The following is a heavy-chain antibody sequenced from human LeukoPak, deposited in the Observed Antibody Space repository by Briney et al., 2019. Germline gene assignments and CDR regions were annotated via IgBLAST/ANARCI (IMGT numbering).Heavy chain of an antibody. CDR1: RFTFSSYW. J-gene: IGHJ4*02. Sequence: GGSLRLSCAASRFTFSSYWMNWARQAPGKGLEWVASINHNGNVNYYVDSVKGRFTISRDNAKNSLYLQMNSLRAEDTAVYYCARGAYYFALWGQGTLVTVSS. CDR2: INHNGNVN. V-gene: IGHV3-7*03. CDR3: ARGAYYFAL.